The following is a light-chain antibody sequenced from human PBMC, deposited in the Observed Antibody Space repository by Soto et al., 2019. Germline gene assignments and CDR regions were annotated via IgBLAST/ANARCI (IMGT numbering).Light chain of an antibody. CDR2: AAS. V-gene: IGKV1-39*01. Sequence: DIQMTQSPSSLSASVGDRVTITCRASQSISSYLNWYQQKPGKAPKLLIYAASSLQSGVPSRFSGSGSGTDFTLTISSLQPEDFATYYCQQSYDSPTFGQGTRLEIK. CDR1: QSISSY. CDR3: QQSYDSPT. J-gene: IGKJ5*01.